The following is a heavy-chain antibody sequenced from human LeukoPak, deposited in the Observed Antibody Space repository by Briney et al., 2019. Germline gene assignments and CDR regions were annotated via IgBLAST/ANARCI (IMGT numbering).Heavy chain of an antibody. CDR3: ARGRGRGSYHNWFDP. J-gene: IGHJ5*02. V-gene: IGHV1-8*01. D-gene: IGHD1-26*01. CDR2: MNPNSGNT. CDR1: GYTYTSYD. Sequence: ASVKVSCKASGYTYTSYDTNWVRQATGQGLEWMGWMNPNSGNTGFAQKFQGRVTMTRDTSISTAYMELSSLRSEDTAVYYCARGRGRGSYHNWFDPWGQGTLVTVSS.